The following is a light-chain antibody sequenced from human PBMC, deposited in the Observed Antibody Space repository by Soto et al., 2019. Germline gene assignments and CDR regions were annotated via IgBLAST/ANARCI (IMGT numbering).Light chain of an antibody. CDR1: QTVSSTY. J-gene: IGKJ2*01. CDR3: QKYGSSST. V-gene: IGKV3-20*01. Sequence: EIVLTQSPGTLSLSPGGRATLSCRASQTVSSTYLAWYQQKPGQAPRLLIYGASNSANGIPDRFSGSGSGTEFTLTINGLEPEDFAVYYCQKYGSSSTFGQGTKLEIK. CDR2: GAS.